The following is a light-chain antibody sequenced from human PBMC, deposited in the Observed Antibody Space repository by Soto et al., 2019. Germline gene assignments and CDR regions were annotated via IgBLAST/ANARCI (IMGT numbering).Light chain of an antibody. CDR3: ISYTSSSTHYV. CDR1: SSDVGGYNY. J-gene: IGLJ1*01. Sequence: QSALTQPASVSGSPGQSITISCTGTSSDVGGYNYVYWYQQPPGKAPKLIIFEVSNRPSGVSNRFSGSKSGNTASLTISGLQAEDEADYYCISYTSSSTHYVFGTGIQLTVL. V-gene: IGLV2-14*01. CDR2: EVS.